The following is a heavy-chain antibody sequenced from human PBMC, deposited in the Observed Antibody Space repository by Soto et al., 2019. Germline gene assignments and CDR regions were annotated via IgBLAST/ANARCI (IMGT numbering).Heavy chain of an antibody. CDR1: GGSFSGYY. D-gene: IGHD3-22*01. Sequence: QVQLQQWGAGLLKPSETLSLTCAVYGGSFSGYYWSWIRQPPGKGLEWIGEINHSGSTNYNPSLKRRVTIAVATSKYPFSLKLSSVTAADTAVYYCARAVNYYDSNRLGGFDYRGQGTLVTVSS. CDR2: INHSGST. V-gene: IGHV4-34*01. J-gene: IGHJ4*02. CDR3: ARAVNYYDSNRLGGFDY.